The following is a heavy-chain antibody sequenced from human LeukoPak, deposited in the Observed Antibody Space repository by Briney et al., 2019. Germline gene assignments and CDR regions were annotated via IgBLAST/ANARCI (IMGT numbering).Heavy chain of an antibody. D-gene: IGHD3-22*01. V-gene: IGHV1-2*02. J-gene: IGHJ6*02. CDR2: INPNSGGT. Sequence: ASVKVSCKASGYTFTGYYMHWVRQAPGQVLGWMGWINPNSGGTNYAQKFQGRVTMTRDTSISTAYMELSRLRSDDTAVYYCARDGRIYYDIGNSYYYAMDVWGQGTTVTVSS. CDR1: GYTFTGYY. CDR3: ARDGRIYYDIGNSYYYAMDV.